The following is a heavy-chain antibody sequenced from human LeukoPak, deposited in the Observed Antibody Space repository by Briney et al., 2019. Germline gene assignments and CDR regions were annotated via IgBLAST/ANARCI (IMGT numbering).Heavy chain of an antibody. D-gene: IGHD3-22*01. CDR3: AAGLGSYDSSGYYAFDI. J-gene: IGHJ3*02. CDR1: GFTFTSSA. CDR2: IVVGSGNT. Sequence: SVEVSCKASGFTFTSSAVQWVRQARGQRLEWIGWIVVGSGNTNYAQKFQERVTITRDMSTSTAYMELSSLRSEDTAVYYCAAGLGSYDSSGYYAFDIWGQETMVTVSS. V-gene: IGHV1-58*01.